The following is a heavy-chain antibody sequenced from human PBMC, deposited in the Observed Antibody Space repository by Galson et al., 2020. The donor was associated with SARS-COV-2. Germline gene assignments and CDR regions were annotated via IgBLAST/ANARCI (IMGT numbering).Heavy chain of an antibody. CDR2: ISWNSGSI. D-gene: IGHD4-17*01. V-gene: IGHV3-9*01. J-gene: IGHJ6*02. CDR3: HTVTTVYYYGMDV. Sequence: GGSLRLSCAASGFTFDDYAMHWVRQAPGKGLEWVSGISWNSGSIGYADSVKGRFTISRDNAKNSLYLQMNSLRAEDTALYYCHTVTTVYYYGMDVWGQGTTVTVSS. CDR1: GFTFDDYA.